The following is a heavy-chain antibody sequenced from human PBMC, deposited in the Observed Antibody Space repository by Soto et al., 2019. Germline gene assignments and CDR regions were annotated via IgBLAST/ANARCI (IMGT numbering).Heavy chain of an antibody. D-gene: IGHD5-18*01. CDR3: AHGIKGYNYATPFLYFDY. CDR1: GFSLSTSGVG. Sequence: QITLKESGPTLVKPTQTLTLTCTFSGFSLSTSGVGVGWIRQPPGKALEWLALIYWDDDKRYSPSLKSRLTITKDTSKNQVVLTMTNMDPVDTATYHCAHGIKGYNYATPFLYFDYWGQGTLVTVSS. V-gene: IGHV2-5*02. J-gene: IGHJ4*02. CDR2: IYWDDDK.